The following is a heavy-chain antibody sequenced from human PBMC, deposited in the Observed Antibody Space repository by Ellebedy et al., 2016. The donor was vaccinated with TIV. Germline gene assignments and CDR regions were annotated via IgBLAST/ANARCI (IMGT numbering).Heavy chain of an antibody. Sequence: GESLKISCAASRFTFSGYWMSWVRQAPGKGLEWVANINGDGSKKYYVDSVKGRFTISRDNAKNSLFLQMNSLRAEDTAVFYCATDGSYGDYVTPQHAFAIWGQGTMVTVSS. CDR3: ATDGSYGDYVTPQHAFAI. D-gene: IGHD4-17*01. CDR2: INGDGSKK. J-gene: IGHJ3*02. V-gene: IGHV3-7*01. CDR1: RFTFSGYW.